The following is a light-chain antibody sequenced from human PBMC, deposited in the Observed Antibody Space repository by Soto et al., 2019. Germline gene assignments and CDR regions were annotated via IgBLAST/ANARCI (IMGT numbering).Light chain of an antibody. CDR2: QVS. J-gene: IGKJ5*01. CDR1: QGLVYRDGNIY. Sequence: DVVVTHSPLSLPVTLGQPAAISCRSSQGLVYRDGNIYLSWFQQRPGQSPRRLIYQVSNRDAGVPDRFSGSGSGTDFTLKISRVEADDVGIYHCMQGRHFITFGQGTRLEIK. CDR3: MQGRHFIT. V-gene: IGKV2-30*01.